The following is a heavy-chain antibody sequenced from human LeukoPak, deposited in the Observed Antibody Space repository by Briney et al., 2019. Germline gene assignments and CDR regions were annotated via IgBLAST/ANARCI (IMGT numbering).Heavy chain of an antibody. V-gene: IGHV5-51*01. CDR2: IYPGDSDT. CDR1: GYSFTSYW. D-gene: IGHD3-10*01. J-gene: IGHJ6*03. Sequence: GESLKISCKGSGYSFTSYWIGWVRQMPGKSREWMGIIYPGDSDTRYSPSFQGQVTISADKSISTAYLQWSSLKASDTAMYYCARHNSGYGSGSYYLRAYYYMDVWGKGTTVTISS. CDR3: ARHNSGYGSGSYYLRAYYYMDV.